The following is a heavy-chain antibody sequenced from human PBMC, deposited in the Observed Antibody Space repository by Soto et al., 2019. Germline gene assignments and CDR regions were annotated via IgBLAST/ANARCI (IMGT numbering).Heavy chain of an antibody. Sequence: QVQLVQSGAEVKKPGASVKVSCKASGYTFTSYGISWVRQAPGQGLEWMGWISAYNGNTNYAQKLQGRLTMTTDTSTSTAYMELRSLRSDDTAVYYCARAHLYYDILTGYSRANWFDPWGQGTLVTVSS. V-gene: IGHV1-18*01. J-gene: IGHJ5*02. D-gene: IGHD3-9*01. CDR1: GYTFTSYG. CDR2: ISAYNGNT. CDR3: ARAHLYYDILTGYSRANWFDP.